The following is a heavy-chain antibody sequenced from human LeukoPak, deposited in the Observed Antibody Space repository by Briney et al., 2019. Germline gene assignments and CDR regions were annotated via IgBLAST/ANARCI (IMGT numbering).Heavy chain of an antibody. J-gene: IGHJ4*02. D-gene: IGHD3-16*01. CDR3: ASRSPLRAFDY. Sequence: GGTLRLSCAASGFTFSSYGMSWVRQAPGKGLEWVSAISGSGGSTDYADSVKGRFTISRDNAKNSLYLQMNSLRAEDTALYYCASRSPLRAFDYWGQGTLVTVS. CDR2: ISGSGGST. CDR1: GFTFSSYG. V-gene: IGHV3-23*01.